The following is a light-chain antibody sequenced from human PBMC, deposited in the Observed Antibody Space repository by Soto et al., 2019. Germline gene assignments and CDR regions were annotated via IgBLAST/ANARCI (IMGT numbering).Light chain of an antibody. CDR2: DAS. J-gene: IGKJ1*01. Sequence: DIQMTQSPSTLSASVGDRVTIPCRASQSISSWLAWYQQKPWKAPKLLIYDASSLESGVPSRISGSGSGTEFTRTISSLQPDDFATYYCQQYNRYSWTFGQGTKVEIK. CDR3: QQYNRYSWT. V-gene: IGKV1-5*01. CDR1: QSISSW.